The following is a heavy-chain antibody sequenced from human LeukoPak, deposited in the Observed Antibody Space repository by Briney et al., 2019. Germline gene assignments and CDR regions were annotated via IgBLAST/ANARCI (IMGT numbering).Heavy chain of an antibody. CDR2: ISGGSSGST. Sequence: PGGSLRLSCAASGFTFSDYAMSWVRQAPGKGLEWLSVISGGSSGSTYYADSVKGRFTISRDNAKNSLYLQMNSLRAEDTAVYYCARDYGDYSFDYWGQGTLVTVSS. CDR1: GFTFSDYA. CDR3: ARDYGDYSFDY. D-gene: IGHD4-17*01. J-gene: IGHJ4*02. V-gene: IGHV3-23*01.